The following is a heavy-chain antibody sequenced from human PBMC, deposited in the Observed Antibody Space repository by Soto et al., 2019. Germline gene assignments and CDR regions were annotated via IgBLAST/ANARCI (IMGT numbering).Heavy chain of an antibody. D-gene: IGHD6-19*01. CDR3: ARLRLDSYYYYYGMDV. CDR1: GYSFTSYW. V-gene: IGHV5-51*01. Sequence: PGESLKISCKGSGYSFTSYWIGWVRQMPGKGLERMGIIYPGDSDTRYSPSFQGQVTISAGKSISTAYLQWSSLKASDTAMYYCARLRLDSYYYYYGMDVWGQGTTVTVSS. CDR2: IYPGDSDT. J-gene: IGHJ6*02.